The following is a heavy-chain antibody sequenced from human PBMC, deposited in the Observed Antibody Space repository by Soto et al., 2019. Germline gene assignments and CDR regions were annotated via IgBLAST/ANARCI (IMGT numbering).Heavy chain of an antibody. CDR1: GFTFSSYS. J-gene: IGHJ3*02. CDR3: PRAQPDSSGYSKAFDI. V-gene: IGHV3-21*01. CDR2: ISRSSSYR. D-gene: IGHD3-22*01. Sequence: PGGSLRLSCAASGFTFSSYSMNWVRQAPGKGLEWVSAISRSSSYRYYADSVKGRFTISRDNAKNSLYLQMNSLRAEDTAVYYCPRAQPDSSGYSKAFDIWGQATIVTVS.